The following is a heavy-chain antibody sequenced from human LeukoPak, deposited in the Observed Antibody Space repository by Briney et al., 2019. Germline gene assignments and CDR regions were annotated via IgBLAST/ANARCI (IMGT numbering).Heavy chain of an antibody. CDR2: IIPIFGTA. CDR1: GGTFSSYA. CDR3: ARAQIGYSSGWYETAGGWHFDY. V-gene: IGHV1-69*05. J-gene: IGHJ4*02. D-gene: IGHD6-19*01. Sequence: GASVKVSCKASGGTFSSYAISWVRQAPGQGLEWMGGIIPIFGTANYAQKFQGRVTITTDESTSTAYMELSSLRSEDTAVYYCARAQIGYSSGWYETAGGWHFDYWGQGTLVTVSS.